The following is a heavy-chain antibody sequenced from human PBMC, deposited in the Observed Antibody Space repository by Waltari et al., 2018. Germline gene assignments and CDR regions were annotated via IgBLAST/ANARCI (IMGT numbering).Heavy chain of an antibody. CDR3: ARADYYDSSGLDH. CDR2: IVPLVDIA. J-gene: IGHJ4*02. CDR1: VGSFPAYP. V-gene: IGHV1-69*04. Sequence: QVQLVQSGAEVKKPGSSVTVSCTTSVGSFPAYPFNWVRQAPGQGREWMGRIVPLVDIADYTQEFQGRATFTADTSTRTAYMTLRNLRSEDTAVYYCARADYYDSSGLDHWGPGTLVTVSS. D-gene: IGHD3-22*01.